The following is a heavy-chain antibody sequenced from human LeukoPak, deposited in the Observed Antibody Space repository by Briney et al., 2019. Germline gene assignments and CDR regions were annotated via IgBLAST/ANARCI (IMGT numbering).Heavy chain of an antibody. D-gene: IGHD3-10*01. J-gene: IGHJ4*02. CDR1: GDSVSSNSAA. Sequence: SQTLSLTCAISGDSVSSNSAAWNWIRQSPSRGLEWLGRTYYRSKWYNDYAVSVKSRITINPDTSKNQFSLKLSSVTAADTAVYYCARTRITMVRGVAAPRVGLYYFDYWGQGTLVTVSS. V-gene: IGHV6-1*01. CDR2: TYYRSKWYN. CDR3: ARTRITMVRGVAAPRVGLYYFDY.